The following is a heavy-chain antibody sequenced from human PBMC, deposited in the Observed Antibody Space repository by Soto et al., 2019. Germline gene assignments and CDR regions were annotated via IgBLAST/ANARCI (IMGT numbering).Heavy chain of an antibody. CDR3: TKRATTVPTPGNYFDS. CDR1: GFTFSDYS. J-gene: IGHJ4*02. Sequence: VGSLRLSCAASGFTFSDYSMSWVRQTPERGLEWVSTLTRGGTSYYADSVQGRFTVSRDNSKNTVSLQMHSLRAEDTALYYCTKRATTVPTPGNYFDSWGQGTLVTVSS. D-gene: IGHD1-1*01. V-gene: IGHV3-23*01. CDR2: LTRGGTS.